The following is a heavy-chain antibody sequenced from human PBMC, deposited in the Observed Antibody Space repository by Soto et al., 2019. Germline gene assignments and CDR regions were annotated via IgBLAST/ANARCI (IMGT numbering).Heavy chain of an antibody. CDR2: IYYSGST. Sequence: SETLCVTCTVAGGSISSSSYYWGWIRQPPGKGLEWIGSIYYSGSTYYNPSLKSRVTISVDTSKNQFSLKLSSVTAADTAVYYCAMRDYYDSSGSNDYWGQGTLVTVSS. J-gene: IGHJ4*02. CDR1: GGSISSSSYY. D-gene: IGHD3-22*01. CDR3: AMRDYYDSSGSNDY. V-gene: IGHV4-39*01.